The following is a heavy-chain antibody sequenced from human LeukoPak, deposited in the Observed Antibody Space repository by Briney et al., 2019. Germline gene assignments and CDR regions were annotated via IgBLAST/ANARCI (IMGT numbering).Heavy chain of an antibody. D-gene: IGHD5-12*01. J-gene: IGHJ4*02. V-gene: IGHV3-23*01. CDR1: GLTFSSYA. CDR3: AKGRNHIVATKFDY. Sequence: PGGSLRLSCAASGLTFSSYAMSWVRQAPGKGLEWVSAISGSGGSTYYADSVKGRFTISRDNSKNTLYLQMNSLRAEDTAVYYCAKGRNHIVATKFDYWGQGTLVTVSS. CDR2: ISGSGGST.